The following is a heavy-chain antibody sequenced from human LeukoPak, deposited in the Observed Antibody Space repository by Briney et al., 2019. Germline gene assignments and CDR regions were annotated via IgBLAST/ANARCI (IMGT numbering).Heavy chain of an antibody. D-gene: IGHD1-26*01. CDR2: IGTAGDT. CDR1: GFTFSSYD. V-gene: IGHV3-13*01. CDR3: ARALVGATGGTYYFDY. J-gene: IGHJ4*02. Sequence: PGGSLRLSCAASGFTFSSYDMHWVRQATGKGLEWVSAIGTAGDTYYPGSVKGRFTISRENAKNSLYLQMNSLRAGDTAVYYCARALVGATGGTYYFDYWGQGTLVTVSS.